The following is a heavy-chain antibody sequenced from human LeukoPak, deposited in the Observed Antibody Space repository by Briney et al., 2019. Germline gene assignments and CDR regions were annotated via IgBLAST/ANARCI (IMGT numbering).Heavy chain of an antibody. J-gene: IGHJ3*02. D-gene: IGHD2-15*01. Sequence: GGSLRLSCAASGFTFSSYWMHWVRQAPGKGLVWVSRINSDGSRTTYADSVKGRFTISRDNSKNTLYLQMNSLRAEDTAVYYCAKDATPGSAFDIWGQGTMVTVSS. CDR2: INSDGSRT. CDR3: AKDATPGSAFDI. V-gene: IGHV3-74*01. CDR1: GFTFSSYW.